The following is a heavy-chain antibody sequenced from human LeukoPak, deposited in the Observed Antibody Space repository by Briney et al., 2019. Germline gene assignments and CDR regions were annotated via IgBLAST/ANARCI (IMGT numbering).Heavy chain of an antibody. D-gene: IGHD3-3*01. CDR3: AIWAGTPADYFSGPLDY. Sequence: ASVKVSCKTSGYSFINHPIHWVRQAPGQRLEWMGWFNTVNGRTKYSQKFQGRVTITGDTSASTAYMELRSLRSEDTAVYFCAIWAGTPADYFSGPLDYWGQGTLVTVPS. J-gene: IGHJ4*02. CDR2: FNTVNGRT. V-gene: IGHV1-3*04. CDR1: GYSFINHP.